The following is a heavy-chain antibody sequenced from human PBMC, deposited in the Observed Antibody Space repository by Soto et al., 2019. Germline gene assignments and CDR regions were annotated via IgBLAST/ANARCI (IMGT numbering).Heavy chain of an antibody. CDR2: ISGSGGST. J-gene: IGHJ5*02. D-gene: IGHD5-18*01. Sequence: GGSLRLSCAASGFTFSSYAMSWVRQAPGKGLEWVSAISGSGGSTYYADSVKGRFTISRDNSKNTLYLQMNSLRAEDTAVYYCAKDPLSGYSYGPQPHVWFDPWGQGTLVTVSS. CDR3: AKDPLSGYSYGPQPHVWFDP. V-gene: IGHV3-23*01. CDR1: GFTFSSYA.